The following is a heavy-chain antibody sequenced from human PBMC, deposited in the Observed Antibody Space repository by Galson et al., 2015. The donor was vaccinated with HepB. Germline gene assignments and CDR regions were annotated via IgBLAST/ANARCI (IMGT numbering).Heavy chain of an antibody. CDR1: GGSISSYY. CDR2: IYYSGST. V-gene: IGHV4-59*12. CDR3: ARGPVGATVGSAFDI. D-gene: IGHD1-26*01. J-gene: IGHJ3*02. Sequence: SETLSLTCTVSGGSISSYYWSWIRQPPGKGLEWIGYIYYSGSTNYNPSLKSRVTISVDTSKNQFSLKLSSVTAADTAVYYCARGPVGATVGSAFDIWGQGTMVTVSS.